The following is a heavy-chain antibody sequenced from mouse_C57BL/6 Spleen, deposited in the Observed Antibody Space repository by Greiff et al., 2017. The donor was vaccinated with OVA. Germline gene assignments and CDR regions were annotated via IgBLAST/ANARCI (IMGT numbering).Heavy chain of an antibody. J-gene: IGHJ2*01. CDR1: GFTFSDYY. V-gene: IGHV5-16*01. CDR2: INYDGSST. Sequence: EVKLMESEGGLVQPGSSMKLSCTASGFTFSDYYMAWVRQVPEKGLEWVANINYDGSSTYYLDSLKSRFIISRDNAKNILYLQMSSLKSEDTATYYCARDYDGGYFDYWGQGTTLTVSS. D-gene: IGHD2-12*01. CDR3: ARDYDGGYFDY.